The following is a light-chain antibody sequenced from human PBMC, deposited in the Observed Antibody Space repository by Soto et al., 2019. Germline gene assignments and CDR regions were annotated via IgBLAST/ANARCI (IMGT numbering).Light chain of an antibody. CDR3: SSYTTSNTRQIV. V-gene: IGLV2-14*03. J-gene: IGLJ1*01. Sequence: QSALTQPASVSGSPVQSITISCTGTSSDVGGYNYVSWYQHHPGKAPKLMIFDVSNRSSGVSNRFSGSKSGNTASLTISGLQPEDEADYYCSSYTTSNTRQIVFGTGTKVTVL. CDR2: DVS. CDR1: SSDVGGYNY.